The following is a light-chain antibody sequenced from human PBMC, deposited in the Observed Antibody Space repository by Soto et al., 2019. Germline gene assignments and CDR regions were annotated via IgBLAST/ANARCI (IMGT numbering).Light chain of an antibody. J-gene: IGLJ2*01. CDR1: SSDVGGYNY. V-gene: IGLV2-14*01. CDR2: DVS. CDR3: SSYRITNTPYVV. Sequence: QSVLTQPASVSGSPGQSITISCTGTSSDVGGYNYVSWYQQHPGKAPKLMIYDVSNRPSGVSNRFSGSKSGNTASLTISGLQAEDEADYYCSSYRITNTPYVVFGGGTKITVL.